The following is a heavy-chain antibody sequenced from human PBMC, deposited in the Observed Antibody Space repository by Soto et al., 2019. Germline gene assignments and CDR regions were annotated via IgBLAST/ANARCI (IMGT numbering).Heavy chain of an antibody. CDR2: ISSNGGNT. CDR3: VKEGYMRSDWYGKFDC. Sequence: VQLVESGGTLVQPGGSLRLSCSASGFTFNTFAMHWVRQTPGKGLEFVSAISSNGGNTYYADSVKGRFAISRDNSKNTLYLQMYSLRPEDTALYYCVKEGYMRSDWYGKFDCWGQGTLVTVSS. CDR1: GFTFNTFA. J-gene: IGHJ4*02. V-gene: IGHV3-64D*06. D-gene: IGHD6-19*01.